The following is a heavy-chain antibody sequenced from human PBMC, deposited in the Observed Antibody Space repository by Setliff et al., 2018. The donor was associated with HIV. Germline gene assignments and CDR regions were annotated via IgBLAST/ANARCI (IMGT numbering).Heavy chain of an antibody. D-gene: IGHD3-10*01. V-gene: IGHV4-34*01. CDR3: AKKGRYYYGSGVTTDYFDD. CDR1: GTSLNTYY. J-gene: IGHJ4*02. Sequence: PSETLSLTCAVYGTSLNTYYWTWIRYTPGRGLQWIGQLDHSGSTNYNPSLKSRVTLSVDASKNQFSLKVKSVTAADTATYYCAKKGRYYYGSGVTTDYFDDWGQGTPVTVSS. CDR2: LDHSGST.